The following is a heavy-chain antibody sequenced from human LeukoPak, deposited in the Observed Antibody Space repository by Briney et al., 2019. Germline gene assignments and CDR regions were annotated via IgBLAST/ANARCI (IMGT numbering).Heavy chain of an antibody. CDR3: AREVYYYDSSGYATWFDY. CDR1: GGPISSHY. V-gene: IGHV4-59*11. J-gene: IGHJ4*02. D-gene: IGHD3-22*01. CDR2: IYYSGST. Sequence: SETLSLTCTVSGGPISSHYWSWIRQPPGKGLEWIGYIYYSGSTNYNPSLKSRVTISVDTSKNQFSLKLSPVTAADTAVYYCAREVYYYDSSGYATWFDYWGQGTLVTVSS.